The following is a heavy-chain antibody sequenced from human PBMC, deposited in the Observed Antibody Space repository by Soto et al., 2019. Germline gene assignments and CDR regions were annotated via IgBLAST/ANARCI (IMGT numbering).Heavy chain of an antibody. CDR1: GGSISTSNW. D-gene: IGHD1-1*01. Sequence: SETLSLTCAVSGGSISTSNWWSWVRQPPGKGLEWIGEVYHSGSTNYNPSFKSRVAMSVDKSKNQFSLKLNSVTAADTALYYWARTSKSGTLFDYGGQGSLVTVSS. V-gene: IGHV4-4*02. CDR2: VYHSGST. J-gene: IGHJ4*02. CDR3: ARTSKSGTLFDY.